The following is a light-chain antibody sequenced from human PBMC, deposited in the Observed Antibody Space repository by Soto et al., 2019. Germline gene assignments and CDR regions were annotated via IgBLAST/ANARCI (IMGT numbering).Light chain of an antibody. CDR3: QQRSNWPLT. CDR2: DAS. J-gene: IGKJ5*01. V-gene: IGKV3-11*01. Sequence: EIVLTQSPATLSLSPGEIATLSCRASQSVSSYLAWYQQKPGQAPRLLIYDASNRATGIPARFSGSGSGTDFTLTISSLEPEDVAVYYCQQRSNWPLTLGQGTRLEIK. CDR1: QSVSSY.